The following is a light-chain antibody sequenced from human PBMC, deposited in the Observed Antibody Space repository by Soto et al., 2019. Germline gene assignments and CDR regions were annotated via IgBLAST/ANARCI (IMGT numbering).Light chain of an antibody. Sequence: EIVLTQSPGTLSLSPGERATLSCRASQSVDSSYLAWYQQKPGQAPRLLIYDASARATGIPDRFSGSGSGTDFTLTISRLEPEDFAVYYCKEYGSSLITFAQGTRLEIK. CDR1: QSVDSSY. CDR3: KEYGSSLIT. CDR2: DAS. V-gene: IGKV3-20*01. J-gene: IGKJ5*01.